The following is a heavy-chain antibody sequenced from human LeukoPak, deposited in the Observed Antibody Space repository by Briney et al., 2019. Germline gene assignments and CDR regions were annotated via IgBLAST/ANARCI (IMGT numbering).Heavy chain of an antibody. CDR2: IQQGGSEK. V-gene: IGHV3-7*05. CDR1: GFTFSSYW. Sequence: PGGSLRLSCAASGFTFSSYWMSWVRQAPGKGLEWVANIQQGGSEKYYVDSVKGRFTISRDNAKNSLFLQMNSLRVEDTAVYYCARDLVAAATTGGYYFEYWGQGTLVTVSS. D-gene: IGHD6-25*01. CDR3: ARDLVAAATTGGYYFEY. J-gene: IGHJ4*02.